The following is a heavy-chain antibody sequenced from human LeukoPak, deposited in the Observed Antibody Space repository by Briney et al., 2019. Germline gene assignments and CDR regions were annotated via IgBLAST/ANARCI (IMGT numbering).Heavy chain of an antibody. Sequence: GGSLRLSCAASGFTFSSYGIHWVRQAPGKGLEWVAFIRYDGSNKYYADSVKGRFTISRDNSKNTPYLQMNSLRAEDTAVYYCARGGYFDWLLSHGFDYWGQGTLVTVSS. V-gene: IGHV3-30*02. D-gene: IGHD3-9*01. CDR2: IRYDGSNK. CDR1: GFTFSSYG. CDR3: ARGGYFDWLLSHGFDY. J-gene: IGHJ4*02.